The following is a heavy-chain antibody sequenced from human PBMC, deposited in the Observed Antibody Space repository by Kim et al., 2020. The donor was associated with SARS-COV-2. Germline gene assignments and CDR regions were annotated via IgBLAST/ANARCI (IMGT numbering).Heavy chain of an antibody. V-gene: IGHV4-39*01. CDR1: GGSISSSSYY. D-gene: IGHD5-18*01. Sequence: SETLSLTCTVSGGSISSSSYYWGWIRQPPGKGLEWIGSIYYSGSTYYNPSLKSRVTISVDTSKNQFSLKLSSVTAADTAVYYCASESVDTAMVGFDYWGQGTLVTVSS. CDR3: ASESVDTAMVGFDY. J-gene: IGHJ4*02. CDR2: IYYSGST.